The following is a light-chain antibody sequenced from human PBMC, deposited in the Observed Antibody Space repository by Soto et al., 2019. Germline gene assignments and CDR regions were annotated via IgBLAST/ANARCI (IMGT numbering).Light chain of an antibody. CDR1: SSNIGAGYD. Sequence: QSVLTQPPSVSGAPGQKITMSCTGSSSNIGAGYDVHWYQQVPGAAPRLLIYADNNRPSGVPDRFSASKSGTSASLAITGRQREDEANYYRQSYDTSLSGVIFGAGTKVTVL. CDR3: QSYDTSLSGVI. J-gene: IGLJ2*01. V-gene: IGLV1-40*01. CDR2: ADN.